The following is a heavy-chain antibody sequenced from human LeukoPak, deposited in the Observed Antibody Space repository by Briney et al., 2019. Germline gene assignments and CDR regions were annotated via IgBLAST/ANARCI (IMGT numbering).Heavy chain of an antibody. J-gene: IGHJ3*02. CDR1: GGSISSSSYY. V-gene: IGHV4-39*07. CDR3: AREVRQGAFDI. Sequence: PSETLSLTCTVSGGSISSSSYYWGWIRQPPGKGLEWIGSIYYSGSTYYNPSLKSRVTISVDTSKNQFSMKLSSVTAADTAVYYCAREVRQGAFDIWGQGTMVTVSS. CDR2: IYYSGST.